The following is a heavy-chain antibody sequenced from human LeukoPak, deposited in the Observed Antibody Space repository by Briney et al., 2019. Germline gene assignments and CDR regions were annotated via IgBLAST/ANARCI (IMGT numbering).Heavy chain of an antibody. CDR2: IYHSGST. V-gene: IGHV4-4*02. CDR1: GGSISSSNW. D-gene: IGHD6-13*01. J-gene: IGHJ5*02. Sequence: PSETLSLTCAVSGGSISSSNWWSWVRQPPGKGLEWIGEIYHSGSTNYNPSLKSRVTISVDTSKNQFSLKLSSVTAADTAVYYCARHKAPSSSWHQGGWFDPWGQGTLVTVSS. CDR3: ARHKAPSSSWHQGGWFDP.